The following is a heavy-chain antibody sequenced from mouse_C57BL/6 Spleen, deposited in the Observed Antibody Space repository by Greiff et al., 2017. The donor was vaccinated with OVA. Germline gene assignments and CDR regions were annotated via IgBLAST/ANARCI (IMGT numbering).Heavy chain of an antibody. J-gene: IGHJ2*01. V-gene: IGHV1-26*01. CDR3: ARSLYDYDEGYYFDY. Sequence: EVKLQQSGPELVKPGASVKISCKASGYTFTDYYMNWVKQSHGKSLEWIGDINPNNGGTSYNQKFKGKATLTVDKSSSTAYMELRSLTSEDSAVYYCARSLYDYDEGYYFDYWGQGTTLTVSS. CDR2: INPNNGGT. CDR1: GYTFTDYY. D-gene: IGHD2-4*01.